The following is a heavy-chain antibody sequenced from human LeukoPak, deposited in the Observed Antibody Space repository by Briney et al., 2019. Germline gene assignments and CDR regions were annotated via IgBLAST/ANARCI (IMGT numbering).Heavy chain of an antibody. J-gene: IGHJ6*02. CDR2: ISSSGSTI. CDR1: GFTFSSYE. Sequence: VGSLRLSCAASGFTFSSYEMNWVRQAPGKGLEWVSYISSSGSTIYYADSVKGRFTISRDNAKNSLYLQMNSLRAEDTAVYYCARDRHTARYYGMDVWGQGTTVTVSS. CDR3: ARDRHTARYYGMDV. D-gene: IGHD5-18*01. V-gene: IGHV3-48*03.